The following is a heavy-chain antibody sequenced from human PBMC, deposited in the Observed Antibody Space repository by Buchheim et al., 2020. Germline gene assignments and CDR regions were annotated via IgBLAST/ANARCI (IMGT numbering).Heavy chain of an antibody. V-gene: IGHV3-23*01. CDR3: AKGSRGYTNYYFDY. Sequence: EVQLLDSGGGLVQPGESLRLSCAASGFSFSGYAMSWVRQAPGKGLEWVSVISGSGATTFNADSVKGRFPISRDNSKNMLYLQMNSLRAEDTAVYFCAKGSRGYTNYYFDYWGQGTL. D-gene: IGHD4-11*01. CDR2: ISGSGATT. J-gene: IGHJ4*02. CDR1: GFSFSGYA.